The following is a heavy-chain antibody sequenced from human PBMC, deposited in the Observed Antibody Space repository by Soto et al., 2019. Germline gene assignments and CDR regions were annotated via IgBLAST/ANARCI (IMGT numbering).Heavy chain of an antibody. CDR1: GFTFSSYS. Sequence: GGSLRLSCAASGFTFSSYSMNWVRQAPGKGLEWVSSISSSSSYIYYADSVKGRFTISRDNAKNSLYLQMNSLRAEDTAVYYCARDPQVLNLYGSGSHDYWGQGTLVTVSS. CDR3: ARDPQVLNLYGSGSHDY. CDR2: ISSSSSYI. D-gene: IGHD3-10*01. J-gene: IGHJ4*02. V-gene: IGHV3-21*01.